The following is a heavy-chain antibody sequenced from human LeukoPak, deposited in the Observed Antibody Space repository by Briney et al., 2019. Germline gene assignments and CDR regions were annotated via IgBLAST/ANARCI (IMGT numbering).Heavy chain of an antibody. J-gene: IGHJ5*02. Sequence: SETLSLTCTVSGYSMRSGYYWGWIRQPPGKGLEWIGGTYHSGSTNYNPSLKSRVTISVDTSKNQFSLKLNSVTAADTAVYYCARVPHGETVFGVVLYWLDPWGQGTLITVFS. CDR3: ARVPHGETVFGVVLYWLDP. D-gene: IGHD3-3*01. V-gene: IGHV4-38-2*02. CDR1: GYSMRSGYY. CDR2: TYHSGST.